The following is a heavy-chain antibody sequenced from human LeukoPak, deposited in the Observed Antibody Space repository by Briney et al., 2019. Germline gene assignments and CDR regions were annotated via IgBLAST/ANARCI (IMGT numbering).Heavy chain of an antibody. CDR3: AGDQGGSAHRHAFDI. CDR2: MYHTGSS. CDR1: GGSVDTIDYY. D-gene: IGHD1-26*01. Sequence: NPSETLSLTCTVSGGSVDTIDYYWSWIRQPPGTGLEWIGYMYHTGSSIYSPSLKSRLTISVDTSKNQFSLNLSSMTAADTAVYYCAGDQGGSAHRHAFDIWGQGTLVTVSS. V-gene: IGHV4-61*08. J-gene: IGHJ3*02.